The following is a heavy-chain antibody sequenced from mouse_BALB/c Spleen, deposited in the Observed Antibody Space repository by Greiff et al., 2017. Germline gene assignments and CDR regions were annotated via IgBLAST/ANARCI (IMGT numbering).Heavy chain of an antibody. Sequence: VQLQQSGAELMKPGASVKISCKATGYTFSSYWIEWVKQRPGHGLEWIGEILPGSGSTNYNEKFKGKATFTADTSSNTAYMQLSSLTSEDSAVYYCARGVRRDYAMDYWGQGTSVTVSS. CDR2: ILPGSGST. CDR1: GYTFSSYW. D-gene: IGHD2-14*01. J-gene: IGHJ4*01. CDR3: ARGVRRDYAMDY. V-gene: IGHV1-9*01.